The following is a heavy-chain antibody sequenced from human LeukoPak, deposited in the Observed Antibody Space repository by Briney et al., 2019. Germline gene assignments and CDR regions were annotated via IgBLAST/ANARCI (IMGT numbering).Heavy chain of an antibody. J-gene: IGHJ4*02. CDR3: ARSGEGFDWFPPNFDY. D-gene: IGHD3-9*01. CDR2: IYYSGST. CDR1: GGSISSSSYY. Sequence: SETLSLTCTVSGGSISSSSYYWGWIRQPPGKGLEWIGSIYYSGSTYYNPSLKSRVTISVDTSKNQFSLQLNSVTPEDTAVYYCARSGEGFDWFPPNFDYWGQGTLVTVSS. V-gene: IGHV4-39*07.